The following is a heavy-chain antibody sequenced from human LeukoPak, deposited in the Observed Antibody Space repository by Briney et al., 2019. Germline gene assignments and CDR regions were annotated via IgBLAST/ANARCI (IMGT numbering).Heavy chain of an antibody. CDR3: ARETTYYDFWQFGTHTTYYGMDV. V-gene: IGHV3-21*01. J-gene: IGHJ6*02. Sequence: GGSLRLSCAASGFTFSSYSMNWVRQAPGKGLEWASSISSSSSYIYYADSVKGRFTISRDNAKNSLYLQMNSLRAEDTAVYYCARETTYYDFWQFGTHTTYYGMDVWGQGTTVTVSS. CDR2: ISSSSSYI. CDR1: GFTFSSYS. D-gene: IGHD3-3*01.